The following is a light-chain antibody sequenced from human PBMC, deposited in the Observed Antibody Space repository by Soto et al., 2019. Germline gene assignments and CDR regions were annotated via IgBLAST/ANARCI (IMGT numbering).Light chain of an antibody. Sequence: IQMTQSPSSLSASVGDRVTITCRASQGISSYLAWYQQKPGKAPKVLIYAASTLQSGVPSRFSGSGYGTEFTLTISSLQPEDFATYSCQQVNSYPFTFGGGTKVDIK. V-gene: IGKV1-9*01. J-gene: IGKJ4*01. CDR1: QGISSY. CDR3: QQVNSYPFT. CDR2: AAS.